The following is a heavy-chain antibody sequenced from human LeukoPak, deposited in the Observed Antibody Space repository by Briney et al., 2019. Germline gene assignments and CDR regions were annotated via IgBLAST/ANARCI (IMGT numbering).Heavy chain of an antibody. CDR1: GFTFTTYA. CDR2: INDNGYST. D-gene: IGHD6-19*01. V-gene: IGHV3-64*01. Sequence: GGSLRLSGAASGFTFTTYAIHWVRQAPGKGLGFVSAINDNGYSTFYANSMKGRFTVSRDNSKNTAYLQMGSLRAEDLAVYYCAREAHSSGWPLDYWGQGTLVTVSS. CDR3: AREAHSSGWPLDY. J-gene: IGHJ4*02.